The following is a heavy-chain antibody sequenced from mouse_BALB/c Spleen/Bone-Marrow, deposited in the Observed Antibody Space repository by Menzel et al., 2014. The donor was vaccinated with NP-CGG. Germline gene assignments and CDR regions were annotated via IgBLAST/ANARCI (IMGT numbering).Heavy chain of an antibody. CDR3: IKANYDNYEVYFGF. V-gene: IGHV5-6-3*01. CDR2: ISGGGGST. CDR1: GFTFSNYG. Sequence: EVQRVESGGGLVQSGGSLKLSCAASGFTFSNYGMSWVRQTPDKRLEWVATISGGGGSTFYPDSVKGRFTICRDTAKNPHYQQMSSLKYDETAKYYCIKANYDNYEVYFGFWGQGTPLTVSS. J-gene: IGHJ2*01. D-gene: IGHD2-1*01.